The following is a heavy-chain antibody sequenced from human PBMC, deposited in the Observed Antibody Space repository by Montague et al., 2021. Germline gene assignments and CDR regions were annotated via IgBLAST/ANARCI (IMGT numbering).Heavy chain of an antibody. CDR2: ITPDGSST. D-gene: IGHD6-13*01. Sequence: SLRLSFAASGFRFSSYWMHWVRQAPGKGLLWVSRITPDGSSTTFADSVKGRFTTSRDNAKATLYLQMNSLRVEDTAVYYCARNLASAAPGAFDIWGQGTMVTVSS. V-gene: IGHV3-74*01. CDR3: ARNLASAAPGAFDI. J-gene: IGHJ3*02. CDR1: GFRFSSYW.